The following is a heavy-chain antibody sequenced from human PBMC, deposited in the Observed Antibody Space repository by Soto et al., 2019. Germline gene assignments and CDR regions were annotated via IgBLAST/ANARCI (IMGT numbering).Heavy chain of an antibody. V-gene: IGHV4-59*01. CDR3: ARSSGSYPNWFDP. J-gene: IGHJ5*02. D-gene: IGHD1-26*01. CDR1: GGSISSYY. CDR2: IYYSGST. Sequence: GSLRLSCTVSGGSISSYYWSWIRQPPGKGLEWIGYIYYSGSTNYNPSLKSRVTISVDTSKNQFSLKLSSVTAADTAVYYCARSSGSYPNWFDPWGQGTLVTVSS.